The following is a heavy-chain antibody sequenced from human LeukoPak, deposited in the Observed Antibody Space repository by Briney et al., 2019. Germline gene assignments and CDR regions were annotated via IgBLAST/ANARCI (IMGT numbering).Heavy chain of an antibody. Sequence: GGSLRLSCAASGFTVSSNYMSWVRQAPGKGLEWVSVIYSGGSTYYADSVKGRFTISRDNSKNTLYLQMNSLRAEDTAVYYCAGNPQAMSGYDYYYWGQGTLVTVSS. CDR1: GFTVSSNY. V-gene: IGHV3-53*01. J-gene: IGHJ4*02. CDR2: IYSGGST. D-gene: IGHD5-12*01. CDR3: AGNPQAMSGYDYYY.